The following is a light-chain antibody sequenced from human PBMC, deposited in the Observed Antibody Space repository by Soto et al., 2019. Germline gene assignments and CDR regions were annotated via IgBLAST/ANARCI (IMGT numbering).Light chain of an antibody. CDR3: QQYKDYVYT. Sequence: DIQMTQSPSTLSASVGERVIITCRASQTVERWMAWYQQKPGKAPKLLISDVSTLERGVPSRFSGSGSATEFTLTISGLQPDDFATYYCQQYKDYVYTFGQGTKV. J-gene: IGKJ2*01. CDR2: DVS. CDR1: QTVERW. V-gene: IGKV1-5*01.